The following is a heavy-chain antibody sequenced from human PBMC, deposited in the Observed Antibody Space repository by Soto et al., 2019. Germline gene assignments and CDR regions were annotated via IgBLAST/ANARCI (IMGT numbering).Heavy chain of an antibody. CDR1: DFSFTSYA. Sequence: EVEMLASGGGVVQPGESLRLSCVAPDFSFTSYAMTWVRLTPGKGLQWVAALSHDGGNTYYRDSVRGRFTISRDNSKNTLYRQMNSLKGEDTAVYYCAKQTGTWVDSAIDFWGQGTQVTVSS. CDR3: AKQTGTWVDSAIDF. V-gene: IGHV3-23*01. D-gene: IGHD3-9*01. CDR2: LSHDGGNT. J-gene: IGHJ4*02.